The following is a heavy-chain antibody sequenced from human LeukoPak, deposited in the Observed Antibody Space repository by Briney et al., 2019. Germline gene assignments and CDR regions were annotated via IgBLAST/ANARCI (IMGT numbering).Heavy chain of an antibody. D-gene: IGHD3-10*01. CDR3: AKDLVVWLSHYYGSGSYNY. J-gene: IGHJ4*02. V-gene: IGHV3-23*01. CDR1: GFTFSSNA. Sequence: GGSLRLSCAASGFTFSSNAMSWVRQAPGKGLEWVSAISGSGGTTYYVDSVKGRFTISRDNSKNTLYLQMNSLRAEDTAVYYCAKDLVVWLSHYYGSGSYNYWGQGTLVTVSS. CDR2: ISGSGGTT.